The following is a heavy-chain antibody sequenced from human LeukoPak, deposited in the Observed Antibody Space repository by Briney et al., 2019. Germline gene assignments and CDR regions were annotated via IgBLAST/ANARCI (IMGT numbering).Heavy chain of an antibody. CDR1: GGSVSSSIYY. D-gene: IGHD7-27*01. J-gene: IGHJ5*02. V-gene: IGHV4-39*01. CDR2: ISYSGTN. Sequence: SETLSLTCTVSGGSVSSSIYYWGWIRQPPGKGLEWIGSISYSGTNYNNPSLKSRVSISIDTSKNQFSVKLTSVTAADTAMYYCASLGTLRSWGQGTLVTDSS. CDR3: ASLGTLRS.